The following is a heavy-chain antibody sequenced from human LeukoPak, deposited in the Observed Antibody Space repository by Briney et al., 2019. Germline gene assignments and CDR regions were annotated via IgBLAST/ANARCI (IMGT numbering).Heavy chain of an antibody. CDR1: GITLSNYG. V-gene: IGHV3-23*01. J-gene: IGHJ4*02. Sequence: GGSLRLSCAVSGITLSNYGMSWVRQAPGKGLEWVAGISGGGGSRNYADSVKGRFTISRDNPKNTLYLQMNSLRAEDTAVYFCAKRGVVIRAVIIVGFHKEAYYFDYWGQGALVTVSS. D-gene: IGHD3-10*01. CDR2: ISGGGGSR. CDR3: AKRGVVIRAVIIVGFHKEAYYFDY.